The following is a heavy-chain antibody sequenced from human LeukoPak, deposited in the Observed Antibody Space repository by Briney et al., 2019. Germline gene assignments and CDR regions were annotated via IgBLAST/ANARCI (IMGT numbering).Heavy chain of an antibody. CDR3: ARIYCSSTSCYLDWYFDL. J-gene: IGHJ2*01. CDR2: IYYSGST. CDR1: GGSISSSSYY. Sequence: KASETPSLTCTVSGGSISSSSYYWGWIRQPPGKGLEWIGSIYYSGSTYYNPSLKSRVTISVDTSKNQFSLKLSSVTAADTAVYYCARIYCSSTSCYLDWYFDLWGRGTLVTVSS. D-gene: IGHD2-2*01. V-gene: IGHV4-39*01.